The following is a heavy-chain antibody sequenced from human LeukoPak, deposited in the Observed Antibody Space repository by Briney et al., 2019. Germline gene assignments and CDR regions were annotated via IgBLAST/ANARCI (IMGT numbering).Heavy chain of an antibody. CDR3: AREINYDILTGYYFAVGHSDY. CDR1: GYTFTSYG. D-gene: IGHD3-9*01. V-gene: IGHV1-18*01. CDR2: ISAYNGNT. Sequence: GASVKASCKASGYTFTSYGISWVRQAPGQGLEWMGWISAYNGNTNYAQKLQGRVTMTTDTSTSTAYMELRSLRSDDTAVYYCAREINYDILTGYYFAVGHSDYWGQGTLVTVSS. J-gene: IGHJ4*02.